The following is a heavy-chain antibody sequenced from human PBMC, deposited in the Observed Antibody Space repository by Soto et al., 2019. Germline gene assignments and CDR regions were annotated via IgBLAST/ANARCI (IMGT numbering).Heavy chain of an antibody. J-gene: IGHJ4*02. CDR2: IYYSGCT. Sequence: QVQLQESGPGLVKTSQTLSLTCTVSGGSISSGGYYWSWIRQHPGKGLEWIGYIYYSGCTYYNPSLKSRVTISVDTSKNQFSLKLSSVTAADTAVYYCASTMTTVVATFDYWGQGTLVTVSS. CDR3: ASTMTTVVATFDY. V-gene: IGHV4-31*03. D-gene: IGHD4-17*01. CDR1: GGSISSGGYY.